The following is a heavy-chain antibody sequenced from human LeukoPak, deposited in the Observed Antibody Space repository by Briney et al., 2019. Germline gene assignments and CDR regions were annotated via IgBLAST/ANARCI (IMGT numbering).Heavy chain of an antibody. D-gene: IGHD3-22*01. V-gene: IGHV3-72*01. CDR3: TRLNYYDGSGYYPDY. CDR1: GFTFSSFE. Sequence: GGSLRLSCAASGFTFSSFEMNWVRQAPGGGLEWVGRIRNKANSYITKYAASVTDRFTISRDDSKNSMFLQMNSLKTEDTAVYYRTRLNYYDGSGYYPDYWGQGTLVTISS. J-gene: IGHJ4*02. CDR2: IRNKANSYIT.